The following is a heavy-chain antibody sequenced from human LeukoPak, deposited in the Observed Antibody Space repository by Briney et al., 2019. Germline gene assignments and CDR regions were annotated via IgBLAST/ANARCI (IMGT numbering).Heavy chain of an antibody. Sequence: GGSLRLSCAGSGFIFSSFEMNWVRQAPGKGLEWVSYISIRANNIYYADSVKGRFTISRDNAKNSLYLQMNSLRAEDTAVYYCARNQRGLLSPRPDYWGQGTLVTVSS. CDR2: ISIRANNI. CDR3: ARNQRGLLSPRPDY. D-gene: IGHD2-21*02. CDR1: GFIFSSFE. V-gene: IGHV3-48*03. J-gene: IGHJ4*02.